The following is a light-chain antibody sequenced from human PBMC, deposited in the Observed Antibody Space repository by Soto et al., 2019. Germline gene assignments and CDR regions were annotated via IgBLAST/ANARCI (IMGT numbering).Light chain of an antibody. CDR1: QSVSTY. Sequence: ETVLTQSPATLSLSPGESATLSCRASQSVSTYLAWYQQKPGQAPRLLIYDASNRVTGIPARFSGSGSGTGFTLTISSLEPEDFAVYYCQQRSNWPPETTFGQGTRLEIK. J-gene: IGKJ5*01. CDR2: DAS. V-gene: IGKV3-11*01. CDR3: QQRSNWPPETT.